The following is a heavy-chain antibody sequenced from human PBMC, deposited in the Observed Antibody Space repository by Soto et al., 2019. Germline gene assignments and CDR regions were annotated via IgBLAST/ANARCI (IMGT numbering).Heavy chain of an antibody. CDR2: ISAYNGNT. D-gene: IGHD3-16*01. V-gene: IGHV1-18*01. Sequence: ASVKVSCKASGYIFSTYGIGWVRQAPGRGLEWMGWISAYNGNTDYAQKLQGRVTMTTDTSTSTAYMELRSLGSDDTAVYYCARGSRFGAFDFWGQGTMVTVSS. J-gene: IGHJ3*01. CDR3: ARGSRFGAFDF. CDR1: GYIFSTYG.